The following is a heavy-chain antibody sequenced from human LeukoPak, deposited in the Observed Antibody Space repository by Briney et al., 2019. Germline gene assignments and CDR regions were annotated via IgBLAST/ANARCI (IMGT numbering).Heavy chain of an antibody. CDR1: GFTFSSYA. V-gene: IGHV3-64*01. CDR2: ISSNGGST. Sequence: PGGSLRLSCAASGFTFSSYAMLGVPRAPGKGLEYVSAISSNGGSTYYANSVKGRFTISRDNSKNTLYLQVGSLRDEDMAVYDCGSIAAAGKAWGQGTLVTVSS. CDR3: GSIAAAGKA. D-gene: IGHD6-13*01. J-gene: IGHJ4*02.